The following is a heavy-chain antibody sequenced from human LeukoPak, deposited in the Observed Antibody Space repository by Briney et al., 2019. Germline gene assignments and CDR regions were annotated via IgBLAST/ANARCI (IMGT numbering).Heavy chain of an antibody. V-gene: IGHV1-3*01. CDR3: ASAIAVDDAFHI. Sequence: ASVKVSCKASGYTFTSYAMHWVRQAPGQGLEWMGWINAGSGNTKYSQKFQGRVTITRDTSASTAYMELSSLRSEDTAVYYCASAIAVDDAFHIRGQGTRVTVSS. CDR1: GYTFTSYA. J-gene: IGHJ3*02. D-gene: IGHD6-19*01. CDR2: INAGSGNT.